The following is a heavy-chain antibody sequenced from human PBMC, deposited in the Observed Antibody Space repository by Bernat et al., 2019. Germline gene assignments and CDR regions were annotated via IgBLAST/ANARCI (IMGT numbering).Heavy chain of an antibody. CDR1: GGSISSYY. D-gene: IGHD3-10*02. V-gene: IGHV4-4*07. CDR3: ARDALFVTSNWFDP. CDR2: IYTSGST. Sequence: QVQLQESGPGLVKPSETLSLTCTVSGGSISSYYWSWIRQPAGKGLEWIGRIYTSGSTNYNPSLKSRVTMSVDTSKNQFSLKLSSVTAADTAVYYCARDALFVTSNWFDPWGQGTLVTVSS. J-gene: IGHJ5*02.